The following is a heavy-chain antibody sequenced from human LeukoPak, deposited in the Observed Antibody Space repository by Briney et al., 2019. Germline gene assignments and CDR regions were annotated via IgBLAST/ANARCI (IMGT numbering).Heavy chain of an antibody. CDR3: ARGEAAAGTWDAFDI. Sequence: GGSLRLSCAASGLTFSSYLMSWVRQAPGKGLEWVANIKQDGSEKYYVDSVKGRFTISRDNAKNSLYLQMNSLRAEDTAVYYCARGEAAAGTWDAFDIWGQGTMVTVSS. J-gene: IGHJ3*02. CDR2: IKQDGSEK. D-gene: IGHD6-13*01. CDR1: GLTFSSYL. V-gene: IGHV3-7*01.